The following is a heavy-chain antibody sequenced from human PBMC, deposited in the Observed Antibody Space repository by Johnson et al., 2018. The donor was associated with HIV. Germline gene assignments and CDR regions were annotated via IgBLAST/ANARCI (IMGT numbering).Heavy chain of an antibody. Sequence: VQLVESGGGVVQPGRSLRLSCAASGFTFSSYDMNWVRQATGKGLEWVSAIGTAGDTYYADSVKGRFTISRDNSKNTLYLQMNSLRAEDTAVYYCAKDRQWGPRDAFDIWGQGTMVTVSS. V-gene: IGHV3-13*01. CDR2: IGTAGDT. D-gene: IGHD6-19*01. CDR1: GFTFSSYD. J-gene: IGHJ3*02. CDR3: AKDRQWGPRDAFDI.